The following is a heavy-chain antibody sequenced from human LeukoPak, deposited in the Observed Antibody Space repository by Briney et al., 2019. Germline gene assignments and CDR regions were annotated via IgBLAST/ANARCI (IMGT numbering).Heavy chain of an antibody. V-gene: IGHV1-18*01. CDR2: ISAYNGNT. D-gene: IGHD3-22*01. Sequence: ASVKVSCKASGYTFTSYGISWVRQAPGQGLEWMGWISAYNGNTNYAQKLQGRVTMTTDTSTSTAYMELRSLRSDDTAVYYCAREGGRYDSSGYYEVTHDYWGQGTLVTVSS. CDR3: AREGGRYDSSGYYEVTHDY. CDR1: GYTFTSYG. J-gene: IGHJ4*02.